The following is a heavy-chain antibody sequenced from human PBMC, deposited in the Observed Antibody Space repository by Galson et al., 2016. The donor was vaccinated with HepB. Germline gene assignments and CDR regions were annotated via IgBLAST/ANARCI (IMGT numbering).Heavy chain of an antibody. CDR1: GDSINTNTW. CDR3: ARGGYCASGACNNWFDP. Sequence: SETLSLTCGVSGDSINTNTWWSWVRQTPGKGLEWIGEIYHNGNTNFNPSLESRVSISLDKSKNQFSLKLRSVTAADTAVYYCARGGYCASGACNNWFDPWGLGTLVTVSS. J-gene: IGHJ5*02. V-gene: IGHV4-4*02. D-gene: IGHD5-18*01. CDR2: IYHNGNT.